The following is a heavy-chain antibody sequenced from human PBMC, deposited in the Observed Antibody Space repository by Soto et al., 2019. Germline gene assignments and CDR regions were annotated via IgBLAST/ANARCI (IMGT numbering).Heavy chain of an antibody. V-gene: IGHV3-48*01. J-gene: IGHJ6*02. Sequence: EVQLVESGGGLVQPGGSLRLSCAASGFTFSSYSMNWVRQAPGKGLEWVSYISTSSSTIYYPDSVKGRFTIYRDNAKNSLYLQMNSLRAEDTAVYYCARDRPVGATWYYYGMDVWGQGTTVTVSS. CDR1: GFTFSSYS. CDR2: ISTSSSTI. CDR3: ARDRPVGATWYYYGMDV. D-gene: IGHD1-26*01.